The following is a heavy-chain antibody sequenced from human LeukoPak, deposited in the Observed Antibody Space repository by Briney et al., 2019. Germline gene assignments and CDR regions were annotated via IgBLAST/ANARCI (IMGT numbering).Heavy chain of an antibody. Sequence: PGGSLRLSCAASGFTSSSYEMSWVRQAPGKGLEWVSYISSSGSTIYYADSVKGRFTISRDNAKNSLYLQMNSLRAEDTAVYYCARDRRGYYDSSGYYLAADYYYYYGMDVWGQGTTVTVSS. CDR1: GFTSSSYE. CDR3: ARDRRGYYDSSGYYLAADYYYYYGMDV. CDR2: ISSSGSTI. D-gene: IGHD3-22*01. V-gene: IGHV3-48*03. J-gene: IGHJ6*02.